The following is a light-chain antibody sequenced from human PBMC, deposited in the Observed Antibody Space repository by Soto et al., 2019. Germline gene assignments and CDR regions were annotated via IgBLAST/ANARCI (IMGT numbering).Light chain of an antibody. V-gene: IGKV1-39*01. Sequence: DIQMTQSPSSLSASVGDRVTITCRASQSISSYLNWYQQKQGKAPKLLVYAASSLQSGVPSRCSGSGSGTDFPLNIRSLQAEDFASYYCQQSYSTPPRTFGQGTKVEIK. CDR1: QSISSY. CDR2: AAS. J-gene: IGKJ1*01. CDR3: QQSYSTPPRT.